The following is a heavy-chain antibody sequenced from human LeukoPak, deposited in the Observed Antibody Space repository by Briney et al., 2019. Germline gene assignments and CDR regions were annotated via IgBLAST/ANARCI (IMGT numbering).Heavy chain of an antibody. CDR3: ARDKGDYDTSGSLFVF. CDR2: IWYDGSKR. D-gene: IGHD3-22*01. J-gene: IGHJ4*02. Sequence: GGSLRLSCAASGFTFSTYGMHWVRQAPGKGLEWVAVIWYDGSKRYYADFVKGRFTISRDNAKNSLYLQMNSLRAEDTAMYYCARDKGDYDTSGSLFVFGGQGTLVTVSS. CDR1: GFTFSTYG. V-gene: IGHV3-33*01.